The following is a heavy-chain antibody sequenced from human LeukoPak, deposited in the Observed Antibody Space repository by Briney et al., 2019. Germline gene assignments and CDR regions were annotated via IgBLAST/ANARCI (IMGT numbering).Heavy chain of an antibody. D-gene: IGHD3-22*01. J-gene: IGHJ4*02. CDR2: IYSGGST. V-gene: IGHV3-53*01. Sequence: GGSLRLSCAASGFTVSSNYMSWVRQAPGKGLEWVSVIYSGGSTYYADSVKGRFTISRDNSKNTLYLQMNSLRAEDTAVYYCARRSINHYYDSSGPFDYWGQGTLVTVSS. CDR1: GFTVSSNY. CDR3: ARRSINHYYDSSGPFDY.